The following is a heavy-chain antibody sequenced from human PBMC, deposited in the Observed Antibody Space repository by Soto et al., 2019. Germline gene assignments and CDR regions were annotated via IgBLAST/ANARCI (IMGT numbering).Heavy chain of an antibody. V-gene: IGHV3-23*01. Sequence: EVQLLESGGGLVQPGGSLRLSCAASGFTFSSYAMSWVRQAPGKGLEWVSAISGSGGSTYYADSVKGRFTISRDNSKNTLYLQMNSLRAEDTAVYYCAKDVEPYSSGRTMDNWFDPWGQGTLVTVSS. CDR1: GFTFSSYA. D-gene: IGHD6-19*01. CDR3: AKDVEPYSSGRTMDNWFDP. J-gene: IGHJ5*02. CDR2: ISGSGGST.